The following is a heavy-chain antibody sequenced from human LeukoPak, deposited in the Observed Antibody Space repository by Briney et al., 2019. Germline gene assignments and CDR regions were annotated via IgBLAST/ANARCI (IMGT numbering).Heavy chain of an antibody. CDR2: IYHSGST. J-gene: IGHJ6*02. CDR3: AREGSGYSYLSMDV. V-gene: IGHV4-38-2*02. Sequence: PSETLSLTCTVSGYSISSGYYWGWIRQPPGKGLEWIGNIYHSGSTYYNPSLKSRVTISVDTSKNQFSLKLSSVTAADTAVYYCAREGSGYSYLSMDVWGQGTTVTVSS. CDR1: GYSISSGYY. D-gene: IGHD5-18*01.